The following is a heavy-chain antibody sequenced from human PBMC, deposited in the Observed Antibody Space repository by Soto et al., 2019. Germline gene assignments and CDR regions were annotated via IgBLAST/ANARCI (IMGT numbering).Heavy chain of an antibody. CDR1: GFTFSSYW. CDR3: AISGGNAPFDY. V-gene: IGHV3-7*01. J-gene: IGHJ4*02. CDR2: IKQDGSEK. Sequence: GSLRLSCAASGFTFSSYWMSWVRQAPGKGLEWVANIKQDGSEKYYVDSVKGRFTISRDNAKNSLYLQMNSLRAEDTAVYYCAISGGNAPFDYWGQGTLVTVSS. D-gene: IGHD2-15*01.